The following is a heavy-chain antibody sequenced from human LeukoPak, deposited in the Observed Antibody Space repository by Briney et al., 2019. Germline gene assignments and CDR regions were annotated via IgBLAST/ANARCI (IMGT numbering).Heavy chain of an antibody. CDR3: ASRIAAAGYWYFDL. Sequence: PSETLSLTCTVSGYSISSGYYWGWIRQPPGKGLEWIGSIYHSESTYYNPSLKSRVTISVDTSKNQFSLKLSSVTAADTAVYYCASRIAAAGYWYFDLWGRGTLVTVSS. V-gene: IGHV4-38-2*02. D-gene: IGHD6-13*01. CDR1: GYSISSGYY. CDR2: IYHSEST. J-gene: IGHJ2*01.